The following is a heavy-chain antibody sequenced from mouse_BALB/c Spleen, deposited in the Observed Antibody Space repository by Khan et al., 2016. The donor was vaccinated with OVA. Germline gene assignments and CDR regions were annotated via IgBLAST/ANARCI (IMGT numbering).Heavy chain of an antibody. CDR1: GFTFSSYA. Sequence: EVELVESGGGLVKPGGSLKLSCAASGFTFSSYAMSWVRQTPEKRLEWVATISSGGSYTYSPDSVKGRFTISRDNAKNTLYLQMSSLRSEDTAMYYCERHPPSWDWFAYWGQGTLVTVSA. CDR2: ISSGGSYT. V-gene: IGHV5-9-3*01. J-gene: IGHJ3*01. D-gene: IGHD4-1*01. CDR3: ERHPPSWDWFAY.